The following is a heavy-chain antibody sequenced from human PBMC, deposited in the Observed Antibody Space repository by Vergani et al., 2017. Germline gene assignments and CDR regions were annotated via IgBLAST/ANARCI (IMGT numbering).Heavy chain of an antibody. Sequence: QVQLVESGGGVVQPGRSLRLSCAASGFTFSSYGMHWVRQAPGKGLEWVAVISYDGSNKYYADSVKGRFTISRDNSKNTLYLQMNSLRAEDTAVYYCAEGSRGGSYDYWGQGTLVTVSS. CDR2: ISYDGSNK. CDR3: AEGSRGGSYDY. D-gene: IGHD1-26*01. CDR1: GFTFSSYG. V-gene: IGHV3-30*18. J-gene: IGHJ4*02.